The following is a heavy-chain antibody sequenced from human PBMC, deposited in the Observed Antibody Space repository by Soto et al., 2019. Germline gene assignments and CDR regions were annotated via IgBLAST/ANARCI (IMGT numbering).Heavy chain of an antibody. CDR2: ISYDGGNK. V-gene: IGHV3-30*18. J-gene: IGHJ6*02. CDR1: GFTFSSYG. D-gene: IGHD6-6*01. Sequence: GGSLRLSCAASGFTFSSYGMHWVRQAPGKGLEWVAVISYDGGNKYYADSVKGRFTISRDNSKNTLYLQMNSLRAEDTAVYYCAKDGFRARKQLGCTFAYYYYRMDVWGQGTTVTVSS. CDR3: AKDGFRARKQLGCTFAYYYYRMDV.